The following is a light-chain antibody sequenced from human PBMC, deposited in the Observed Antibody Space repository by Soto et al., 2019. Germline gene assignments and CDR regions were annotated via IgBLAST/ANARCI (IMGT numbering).Light chain of an antibody. Sequence: QSVLTQPPSVYGAPGHRITISCTGDTSNIGAGYDVHWYQQLPGTAPKLLIFGNNNRPSGVPDRFSCSKSATSASLAITGLQAEYVAHYYCQSYDIALSATVFVGGTQLTVL. CDR2: GNN. J-gene: IGLJ3*02. V-gene: IGLV1-40*01. CDR1: TSNIGAGYD. CDR3: QSYDIALSATV.